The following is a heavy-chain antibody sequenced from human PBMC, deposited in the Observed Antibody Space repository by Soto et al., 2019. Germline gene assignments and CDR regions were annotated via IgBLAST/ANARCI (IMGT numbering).Heavy chain of an antibody. CDR2: IRSKGFGGAT. Sequence: GGSLRLSCTGSGFTFGDYAMSWFRQAPGKGLEWVGFIRSKGFGGATEYAASVKGRFTISRDDSKSIAYLQMNSLKTEDTAVYYCARRQYLDYWGQGTLVTVSS. CDR1: GFTFGDYA. CDR3: ARRQYLDY. V-gene: IGHV3-49*03. J-gene: IGHJ4*02.